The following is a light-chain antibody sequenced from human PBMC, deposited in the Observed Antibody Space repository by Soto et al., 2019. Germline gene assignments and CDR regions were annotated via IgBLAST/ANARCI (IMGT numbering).Light chain of an antibody. CDR2: EVS. J-gene: IGLJ2*01. CDR1: SSDVGGYNY. V-gene: IGLV2-14*01. Sequence: QSALTQHASVSGSPGQSITISCTGTSSDVGGYNYVSWYQQHPGKAPKLIIYEVSNRPSGVSNRFSGSKSGNTASLTIAGLQAEDEADYYCSSYTHSTTLYVLLGGGTKLTVL. CDR3: SSYTHSTTLYVL.